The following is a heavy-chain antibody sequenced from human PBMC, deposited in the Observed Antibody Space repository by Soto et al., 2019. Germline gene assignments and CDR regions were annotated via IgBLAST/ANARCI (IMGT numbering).Heavy chain of an antibody. CDR2: ISAHNGNT. Sequence: QVHLVQSGAEVKKPGASVKVSCKGSGCGFTTYGITWVRQAPGQGLEWMAWISAHNGNTNYAQKLQGRVTVTRDTSTSTAYMELRSLRSDDTAVYSCARGRYGDYWGLGALVTVSS. D-gene: IGHD1-1*01. V-gene: IGHV1-18*01. CDR3: ARGRYGDY. CDR1: GCGFTTYG. J-gene: IGHJ4*02.